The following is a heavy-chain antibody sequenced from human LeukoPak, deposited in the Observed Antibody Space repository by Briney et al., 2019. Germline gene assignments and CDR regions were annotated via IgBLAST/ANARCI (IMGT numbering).Heavy chain of an antibody. CDR3: ARDPLFDY. J-gene: IGHJ4*02. V-gene: IGHV3-23*01. CDR1: GFTFNNYA. Sequence: GGSPRLSCAASGFTFNNYAMSWVRQAPGKGLEWVSTITGSGDSTYYADSVKGRFTISRDNSKNTLFLQMISLRAEDTALYYCARDPLFDYWGQGTLVTVSS. CDR2: ITGSGDST.